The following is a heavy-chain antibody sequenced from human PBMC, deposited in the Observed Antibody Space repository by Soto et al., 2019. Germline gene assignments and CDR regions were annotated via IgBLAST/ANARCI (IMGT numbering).Heavy chain of an antibody. Sequence: EVQLLESGGGLVQPGGSLRLSCAASGFTFSSYAVSWVRQAPGKGLEWVSSITSSGGSTYYADSVKGRFTISRDNSKNTLFLLMNSLRAEDTAVYYCAKRKYYERSALWDSWGQGTLVSGSS. J-gene: IGHJ4*02. D-gene: IGHD3-22*01. CDR1: GFTFSSYA. CDR3: AKRKYYERSALWDS. CDR2: ITSSGGST. V-gene: IGHV3-23*01.